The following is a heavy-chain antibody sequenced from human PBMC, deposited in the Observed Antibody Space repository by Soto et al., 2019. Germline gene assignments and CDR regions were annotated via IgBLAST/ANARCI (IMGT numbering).Heavy chain of an antibody. CDR2: IVPIFRTA. Sequence: QVQLVQSGAEVKKPGSSVKVACKVSGDTFSNYVINWVRKAPGQGLEWMGAIVPIFRTANYAQKVQGRVTITADEFTITGYMELSGVRAEDTATYYCARETSAPGTFREDASDIWGQGTLVNVSS. J-gene: IGHJ3*02. CDR1: GDTFSNYV. V-gene: IGHV1-69*12. CDR3: ARETSAPGTFREDASDI. D-gene: IGHD6-13*01.